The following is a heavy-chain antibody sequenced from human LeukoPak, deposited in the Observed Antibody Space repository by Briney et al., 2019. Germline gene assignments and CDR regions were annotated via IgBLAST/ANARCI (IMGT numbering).Heavy chain of an antibody. Sequence: PSETLSLTCAVSGGSIGSYYWSWIRQPPGKGLEWIGYIHDSGSTKYNPSLKSRVAMSVDTSRNHLSLKLTSVTAADTAVYYCARMLYSSSWHRPALFDYWGQGTLVTVSS. J-gene: IGHJ4*02. V-gene: IGHV4-59*01. CDR3: ARMLYSSSWHRPALFDY. D-gene: IGHD6-13*01. CDR1: GGSIGSYY. CDR2: IHDSGST.